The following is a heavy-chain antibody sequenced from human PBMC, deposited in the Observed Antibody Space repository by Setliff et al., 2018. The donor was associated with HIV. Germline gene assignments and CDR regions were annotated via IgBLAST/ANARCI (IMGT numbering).Heavy chain of an antibody. CDR2: SRSKSEGYAT. CDR3: ALMLRGIPF. V-gene: IGHV3-72*01. D-gene: IGHD3-10*01. J-gene: IGHJ4*02. Sequence: PGGSLRLSCAASGLTDTYNYMDWVRQAPGKGLEWLGRSRSKSEGYATYYAASVKDRFIISRDESKTALFLQMDSLRTEDAAIYYCALMLRGIPFWGRGTLVTVSS. CDR1: GLTDTYNY.